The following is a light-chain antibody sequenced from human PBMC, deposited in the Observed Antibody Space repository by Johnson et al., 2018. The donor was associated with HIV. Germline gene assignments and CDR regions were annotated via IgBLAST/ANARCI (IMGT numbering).Light chain of an antibody. CDR1: SSNIGNNY. Sequence: QSVLTQPPSVSAAPGQKVTISCSGSSSNIGNNYVSWYQQLPGTAPKLLIYENHKRPSGIPDRFSGSKSGMSATLAITGLQTGDEANYYCGTWDTSLNAFVLGTGTGVIVL. J-gene: IGLJ1*01. CDR2: ENH. V-gene: IGLV1-51*02. CDR3: GTWDTSLNAFV.